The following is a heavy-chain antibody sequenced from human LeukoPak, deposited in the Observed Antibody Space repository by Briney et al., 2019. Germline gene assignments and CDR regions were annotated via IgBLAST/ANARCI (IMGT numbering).Heavy chain of an antibody. D-gene: IGHD4-17*01. CDR3: ARHYGVYYYYFYMDV. V-gene: IGHV1-18*01. Sequence: GASVKVSCNASGYTFTSYGISWVRQAPGQGLEWMGWISAYYGNTNYGQKFQGRGTMTTDTSTTTAYMELRSLTSDDTAVYYCARHYGVYYYYFYMDVWGEGTTVTVSS. CDR2: ISAYYGNT. CDR1: GYTFTSYG. J-gene: IGHJ6*03.